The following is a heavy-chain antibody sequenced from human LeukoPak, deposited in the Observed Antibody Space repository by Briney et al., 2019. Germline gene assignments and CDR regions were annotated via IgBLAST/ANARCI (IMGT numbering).Heavy chain of an antibody. D-gene: IGHD1-26*01. CDR1: GSTFSSYA. J-gene: IGHJ3*02. Sequence: GGSLRLSCAASGSTFSSYAMHWVRQAPGKGLEWVAVISYDGSNKYYADSVKGRFTISRDNSKNTLYLQMNSLRAEDTAVYYCAREGVGATYAFDIWGQGTMVTVSS. V-gene: IGHV3-30-3*01. CDR3: AREGVGATYAFDI. CDR2: ISYDGSNK.